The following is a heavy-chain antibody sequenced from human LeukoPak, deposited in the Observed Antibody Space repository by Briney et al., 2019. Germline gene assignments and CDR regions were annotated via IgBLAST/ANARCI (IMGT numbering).Heavy chain of an antibody. D-gene: IGHD3-22*01. CDR1: GGSISSSNW. CDR2: IYHSGST. J-gene: IGHJ2*01. V-gene: IGHV4-4*02. Sequence: SETLSLTCAVSGGSISSSNWWSWVRQPPGKGLEWIGEIYHSGSTNYNPSLKSRVTISVDKSKNQFSLKLSSVTAADTAVYYCARGRPYYYDSSGSRGRIRYFDLWGRGTLVTVSS. CDR3: ARGRPYYYDSSGSRGRIRYFDL.